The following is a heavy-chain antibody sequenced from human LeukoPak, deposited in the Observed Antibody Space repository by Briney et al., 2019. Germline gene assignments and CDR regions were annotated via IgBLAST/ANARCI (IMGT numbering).Heavy chain of an antibody. V-gene: IGHV1-3*01. CDR3: ARDPYCGGDCLSVDY. D-gene: IGHD2-21*02. J-gene: IGHJ4*02. CDR1: GYTFTSYA. Sequence: ASVKVSCKASGYTFTSYAMHWVRQAPGQRLEWMGWINAGNGNTKYSQKFQGRVTITRDTSASTAYMELSSLRSEDTAVYYCARDPYCGGDCLSVDYWGQGTLVTVSS. CDR2: INAGNGNT.